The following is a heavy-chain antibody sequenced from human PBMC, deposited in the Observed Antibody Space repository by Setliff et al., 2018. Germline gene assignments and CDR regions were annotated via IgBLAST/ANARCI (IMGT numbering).Heavy chain of an antibody. Sequence: GGSLRLSCAASGFTLSSYAMTWVRRAPGKGLEWVEGIRSGGGNTYYADSVKGRFTISRDKSKNTLYLQMNSLTAAETAVYYCARGPRYDYESSGYHYMKRFDYWGQGTLVTVS. J-gene: IGHJ4*02. CDR2: IRSGGGNT. CDR1: GFTLSSYA. D-gene: IGHD3-22*01. V-gene: IGHV3-23*01. CDR3: ARGPRYDYESSGYHYMKRFDY.